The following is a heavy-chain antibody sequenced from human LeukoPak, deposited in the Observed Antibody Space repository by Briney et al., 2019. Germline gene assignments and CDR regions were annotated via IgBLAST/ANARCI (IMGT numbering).Heavy chain of an antibody. D-gene: IGHD2-2*01. CDR3: AKDYCSSSNCYSDY. J-gene: IGHJ4*02. V-gene: IGHV3-23*01. Sequence: GSLRLSCAASGFTFSSYVMNWVRQAPGKGLEWVSGLSGSGGNTYYADSVKGRFTISRDDSKNTLYLQMNSLRAEDTAVYYCAKDYCSSSNCYSDYWGQGALVTVSS. CDR1: GFTFSSYV. CDR2: LSGSGGNT.